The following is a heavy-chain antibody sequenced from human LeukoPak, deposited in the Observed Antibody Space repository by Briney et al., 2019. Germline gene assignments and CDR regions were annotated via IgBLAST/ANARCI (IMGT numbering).Heavy chain of an antibody. CDR2: LSTGSKHI. CDR1: GFTFSNYI. D-gene: IGHD5-24*01. Sequence: AGGSLRLSCAASGFTFSNYIMNWVRQAPGEGLELVSSLSTGSKHIYYATSLKGRFTISRDDARKSLYLQMNSLRAEDTAVYYCARDLSGDGYNKFDYWGQGTLVTVSP. CDR3: ARDLSGDGYNKFDY. J-gene: IGHJ4*02. V-gene: IGHV3-21*01.